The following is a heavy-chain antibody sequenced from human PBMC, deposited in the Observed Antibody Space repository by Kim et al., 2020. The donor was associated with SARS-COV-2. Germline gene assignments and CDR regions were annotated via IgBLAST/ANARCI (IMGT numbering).Heavy chain of an antibody. CDR2: INTKTGNP. J-gene: IGHJ4*02. CDR1: GYKFDSYG. D-gene: IGHD6-19*01. V-gene: IGHV7-4-1*02. CDR3: ARDNGWFQEY. Sequence: ASVKVSCKASGYKFDSYGMNWVRQAPGQGLEWMGWINTKTGNPTYAQDVTGRFVFSLDTSVSTVYLQISNLKTEDTAIYYCARDNGWFQEYWGQGALVTVSS.